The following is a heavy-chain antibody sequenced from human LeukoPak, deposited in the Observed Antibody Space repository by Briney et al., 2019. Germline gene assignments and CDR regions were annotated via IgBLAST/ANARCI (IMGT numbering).Heavy chain of an antibody. V-gene: IGHV1-69*05. Sequence: GASVKVSCKASGGTFSSYAISWVRQAPGQGLEWMGGIIPIFGTANYAQKFQGRVTITTDESTSTAYMELSSLRSEDTAVYYCAREGSNYYDSSGYFLYFDYWGQGTLVTVSS. CDR1: GGTFSSYA. D-gene: IGHD3-22*01. CDR2: IIPIFGTA. CDR3: AREGSNYYDSSGYFLYFDY. J-gene: IGHJ4*02.